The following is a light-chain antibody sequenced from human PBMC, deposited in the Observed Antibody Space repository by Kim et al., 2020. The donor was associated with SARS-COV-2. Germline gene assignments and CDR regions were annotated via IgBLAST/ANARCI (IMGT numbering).Light chain of an antibody. CDR2: DAS. Sequence: EIVLTQSPGTLSLSPGERATLSCRASQSVSNNYLAWYQQKAGQAPRVLIYDASGRATGIPDRFGGSGSGTDFTLTISRLEPEDFAVYYCQHYGSSPETFGQGTKVEIK. V-gene: IGKV3-20*01. CDR1: QSVSNNY. J-gene: IGKJ1*01. CDR3: QHYGSSPET.